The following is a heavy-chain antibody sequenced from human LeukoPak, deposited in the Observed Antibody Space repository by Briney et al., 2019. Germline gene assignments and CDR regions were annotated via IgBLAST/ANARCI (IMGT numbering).Heavy chain of an antibody. J-gene: IGHJ4*02. CDR2: ISSSSSYI. D-gene: IGHD5-24*01. V-gene: IGHV3-21*01. Sequence: GGSLRLSCAASGFTFSSYSMNWVRQAPGKGLEWVSSISSSSSYIYYADSVKGRFTISRDNAKNSLYLQMNSLRAEDTAVYYCARQADFALVEVATIMFDYWGQGTLVTVSS. CDR1: GFTFSSYS. CDR3: ARQADFALVEVATIMFDY.